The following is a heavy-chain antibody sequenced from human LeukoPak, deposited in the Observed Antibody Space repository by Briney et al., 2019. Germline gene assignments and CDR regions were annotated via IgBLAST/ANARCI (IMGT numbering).Heavy chain of an antibody. CDR2: INPSGGST. CDR3: ARDHYVEMATIVDY. D-gene: IGHD5-24*01. CDR1: GYTFTSYY. Sequence: AASVKVSCKGSGYTFTSYYMHWVRQAPGQRLEWMGIINPSGGSTSYAQKFQGRVTMTRDMSTSTVYMELSSLRSEDTAVYYCARDHYVEMATIVDYWGQGTLVTVSS. V-gene: IGHV1-46*01. J-gene: IGHJ4*02.